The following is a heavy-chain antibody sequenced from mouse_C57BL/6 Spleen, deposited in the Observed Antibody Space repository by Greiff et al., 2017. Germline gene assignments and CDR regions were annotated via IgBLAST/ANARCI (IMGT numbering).Heavy chain of an antibody. Sequence: QVQLQQPGAELVKPGASVKMSCKASGYTFTSYWITWVKQRPGQGLEWIGDIYPGSGSTNYNEKFKSKATLTVDKSSSTAYMQLSSLTSEDSAVYYCALYYGSSPYYYAMDYWGQGTSVTVSS. V-gene: IGHV1-55*01. CDR1: GYTFTSYW. CDR3: ALYYGSSPYYYAMDY. J-gene: IGHJ4*01. CDR2: IYPGSGST. D-gene: IGHD1-1*01.